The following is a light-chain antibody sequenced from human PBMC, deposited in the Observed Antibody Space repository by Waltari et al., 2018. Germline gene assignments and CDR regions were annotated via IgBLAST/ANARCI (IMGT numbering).Light chain of an antibody. Sequence: QSVLTQPPSVSGAPGQRVTISCTGSGSNIGAGYDVPWYQQLPGKAPKLLIYGTSTRPLGVPDRYFGSQAGTSASLAITGRQAEDEADYYCQSYDTSLSVVFGGGTKLTVL. CDR2: GTS. J-gene: IGLJ2*01. V-gene: IGLV1-40*01. CDR3: QSYDTSLSVV. CDR1: GSNIGAGYD.